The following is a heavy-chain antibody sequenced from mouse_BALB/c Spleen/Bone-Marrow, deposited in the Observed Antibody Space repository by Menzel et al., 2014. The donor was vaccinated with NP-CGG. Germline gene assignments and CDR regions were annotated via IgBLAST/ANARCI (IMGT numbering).Heavy chain of an antibody. V-gene: IGHV5-6-4*01. Sequence: EVQRVESGGGLVKPGGSLKLSCAASGFTFSAYSMSWVRQTPEKRLEWVATISSGGHDTYYPDSVKGRFTISRDNAKNTLYLQMNSLKSVDSAVYYCSKDGGYDYSYYFDYWGQGTTITVSS. D-gene: IGHD2-4*01. J-gene: IGHJ2*01. CDR1: GFTFSAYS. CDR3: SKDGGYDYSYYFDY. CDR2: ISSGGHDT.